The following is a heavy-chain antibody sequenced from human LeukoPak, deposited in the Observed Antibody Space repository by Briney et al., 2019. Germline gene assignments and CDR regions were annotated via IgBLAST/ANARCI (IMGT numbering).Heavy chain of an antibody. CDR2: VYSGGST. J-gene: IGHJ4*02. CDR1: GFTVSSNY. V-gene: IGHV3-53*01. Sequence: GGSLRLSCAVSGFTVSSNYMSWVRQAPGKGLEWVSVVYSGGSTNYADSVKGRFTISRDNSKNTLYLQMNSLRAEDTAVYYCAKDDGGEVAGTIDYWGQGTLVTVSS. CDR3: AKDDGGEVAGTIDY. D-gene: IGHD6-19*01.